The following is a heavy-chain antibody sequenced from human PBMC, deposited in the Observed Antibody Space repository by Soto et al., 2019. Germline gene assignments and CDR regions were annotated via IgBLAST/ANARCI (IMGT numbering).Heavy chain of an antibody. V-gene: IGHV1-18*01. CDR2: ISPYTGNT. D-gene: IGHD3-16*01. Sequence: QVQLVQSGDEVKKPGASVKVSCKASGYIFVNYGIAWVRQAPGQGLEWMGWISPYTGNTHSATKVQCSATMTTDTSTSIAYMDLGRLTSDDTAVYYCVMVDNYVTPTPQDVWAQGTTVTVSS. CDR1: GYIFVNYG. CDR3: VMVDNYVTPTPQDV. J-gene: IGHJ6*02.